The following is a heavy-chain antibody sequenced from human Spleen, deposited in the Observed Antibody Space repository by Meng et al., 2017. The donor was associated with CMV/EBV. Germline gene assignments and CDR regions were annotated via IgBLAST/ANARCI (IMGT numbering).Heavy chain of an antibody. D-gene: IGHD3-22*01. CDR2: ISSSSSYI. Sequence: YWVRQAPGEGLEWISSISSSSSYIYHAASMKGRFTISRDNAKNSLYLQMNSLRAEDTAVYYCARDLAPQSDYYDSSGYYYLPKGFDYWGQRTLVTVSS. CDR3: ARDLAPQSDYYDSSGYYYLPKGFDY. V-gene: IGHV3-21*01. J-gene: IGHJ4*02.